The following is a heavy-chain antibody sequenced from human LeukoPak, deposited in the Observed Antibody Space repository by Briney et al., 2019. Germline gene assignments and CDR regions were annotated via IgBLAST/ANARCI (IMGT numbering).Heavy chain of an antibody. CDR3: ARDPAVAGDYFEY. CDR2: ISSSGSTI. V-gene: IGHV3-48*03. D-gene: IGHD6-19*01. J-gene: IGHJ4*02. Sequence: PGGSLRLSCAASGFTFSSYEMNWVRQAPGKGLEWVSYISSSGSTIYYADSVKGRFTISRDNAKNSLYLQMNILRAEDTAVYYCARDPAVAGDYFEYWGQGTLVTVSS. CDR1: GFTFSSYE.